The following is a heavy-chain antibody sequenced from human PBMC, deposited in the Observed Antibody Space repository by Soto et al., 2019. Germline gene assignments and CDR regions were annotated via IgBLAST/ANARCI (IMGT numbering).Heavy chain of an antibody. Sequence: QVQLVESGRGVVQPGRSLRLSCAASGFSFSSYGMHWVRQAPGKGLEWVAVIWHDGSNRYYADSVKGRFTISRDDSRNTLYLQMNSLRAEDTAVYYCASGPRMGRGSNITGYFDYWGQGTLVTVSS. D-gene: IGHD3-10*01. J-gene: IGHJ4*02. V-gene: IGHV3-33*01. CDR2: IWHDGSNR. CDR3: ASGPRMGRGSNITGYFDY. CDR1: GFSFSSYG.